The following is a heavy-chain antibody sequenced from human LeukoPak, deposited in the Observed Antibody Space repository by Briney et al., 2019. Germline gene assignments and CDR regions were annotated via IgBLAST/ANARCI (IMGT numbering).Heavy chain of an antibody. V-gene: IGHV3-53*01. CDR2: TYTDVNT. CDR1: GFTVSSSY. J-gene: IGHJ3*02. Sequence: GGSLRLSCAASGFTVSSSYMSWVRQAPGKGLEWVSITYTDVNTNYADSVKGRFTISRDNSQDTLSLQMSSLRAEDTAVYYCARKNDLFNAAFDIWGQGTVVTVSS. D-gene: IGHD1-1*01. CDR3: ARKNDLFNAAFDI.